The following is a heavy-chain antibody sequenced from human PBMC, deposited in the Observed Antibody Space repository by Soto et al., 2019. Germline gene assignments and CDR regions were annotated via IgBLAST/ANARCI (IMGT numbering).Heavy chain of an antibody. CDR2: ISSNGGST. CDR3: ARIGYCSSTSCYAHMDV. D-gene: IGHD2-2*01. Sequence: GGSLRLSCAASGFTFSSYAMHWVRQAPGKGLEYVSAISSNGGSTYYANSVKGRFTISRDNSKNTLYLQMGSLRAEDMAVYYCARIGYCSSTSCYAHMDVRGKGTTVTVSS. J-gene: IGHJ6*03. CDR1: GFTFSSYA. V-gene: IGHV3-64*01.